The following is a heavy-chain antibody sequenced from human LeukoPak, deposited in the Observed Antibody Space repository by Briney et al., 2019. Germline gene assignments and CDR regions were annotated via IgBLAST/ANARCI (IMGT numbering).Heavy chain of an antibody. V-gene: IGHV4-4*02. J-gene: IGHJ4*02. CDR1: GGSITSTNY. D-gene: IGHD6-19*01. Sequence: PSETLSLTCGVSGGSITSTNYWTWVRQPPGKGLEWIGEVNLQGSTNYNPSLMGRVAISVDMSENHISLQLTSVTAADTAVYYCATGDPPIAVAGPADYWGQGTLVTVSS. CDR3: ATGDPPIAVAGPADY. CDR2: VNLQGST.